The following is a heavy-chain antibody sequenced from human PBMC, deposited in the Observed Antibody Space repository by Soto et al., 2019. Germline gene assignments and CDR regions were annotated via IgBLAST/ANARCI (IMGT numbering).Heavy chain of an antibody. CDR2: ISAYNGNT. CDR1: GYTFTSYG. D-gene: IGHD3-16*02. Sequence: QVQLVQSGAEVKKPGASVKVSCKASGYTFTSYGISWVRQAPGQGLEWMGWISAYNGNTNYAQKLQGRVTMTTDTSTSTASMELRRLRSDDTAVYYCARDRKYVWGSYRYTGRDSWGQGTLVTVSS. CDR3: ARDRKYVWGSYRYTGRDS. V-gene: IGHV1-18*01. J-gene: IGHJ4*02.